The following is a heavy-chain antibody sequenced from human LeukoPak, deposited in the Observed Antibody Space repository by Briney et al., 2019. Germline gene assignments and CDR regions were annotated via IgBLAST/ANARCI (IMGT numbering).Heavy chain of an antibody. J-gene: IGHJ4*02. V-gene: IGHV3-21*01. CDR3: ARGDYGDPYYDY. CDR2: IGSSSNYI. Sequence: GGSLRLSCAASGFTFSSYIMNWVRQAPGKGLEWVSSIGSSSNYIHYADSVKGRFTISRDNARNSLYLQMNSLRAEDTAVYYCARGDYGDPYYDYWGQGTLVTVSS. D-gene: IGHD4-17*01. CDR1: GFTFSSYI.